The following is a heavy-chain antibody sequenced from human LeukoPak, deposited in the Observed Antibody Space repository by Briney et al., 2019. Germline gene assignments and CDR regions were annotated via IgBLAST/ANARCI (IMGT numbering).Heavy chain of an antibody. D-gene: IGHD5-24*01. J-gene: IGHJ6*03. CDR3: AKALRRVEMATIGDYYYYMDV. CDR2: ISGSGGST. CDR1: GFTFSSYA. Sequence: PGGSLRLSCAASGFTFSSYAMSWVRQAPWKGLEWVSAISGSGGSTYYADSVKGRFTISRDNSKNTLYLQMNSLRAEDTAVYYCAKALRRVEMATIGDYYYYMDVWGKGTTVTVSS. V-gene: IGHV3-23*01.